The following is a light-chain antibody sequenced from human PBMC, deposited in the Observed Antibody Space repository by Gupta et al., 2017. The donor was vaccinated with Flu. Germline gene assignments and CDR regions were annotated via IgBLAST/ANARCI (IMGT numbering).Light chain of an antibody. CDR1: SSDVGYSDR. J-gene: IGLJ1*01. Sequence: QSALTQPPSVSGSPGQSVTISCTGTSSDVGYSDRVSWYQQSPGTAPTLMISEVSNRPPGVPDRFSGSKSGNTASLTISGLQAEDEADFYCSSYTTSYTYVFGTGTKVTVL. CDR3: SSYTTSYTYV. CDR2: EVS. V-gene: IGLV2-18*02.